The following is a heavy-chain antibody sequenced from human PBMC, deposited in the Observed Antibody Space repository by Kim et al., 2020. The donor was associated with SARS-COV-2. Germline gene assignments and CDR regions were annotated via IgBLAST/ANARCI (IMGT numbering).Heavy chain of an antibody. J-gene: IGHJ5*02. V-gene: IGHV1-69*13. CDR2: IIPIFGTA. Sequence: SVKVSCKASGGTFSSYAISWVRQAPGQGLEWMGGIIPIFGTANYAQKFQGRVTITADESTSTAYMELSSLRSEDTAVYYCAREGSGDYTPHNWFDPWGQGTLVTVSS. CDR1: GGTFSSYA. D-gene: IGHD3-10*01. CDR3: AREGSGDYTPHNWFDP.